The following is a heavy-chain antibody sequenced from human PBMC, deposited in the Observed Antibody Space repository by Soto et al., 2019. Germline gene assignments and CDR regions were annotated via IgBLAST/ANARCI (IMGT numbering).Heavy chain of an antibody. CDR1: GYRFTSYG. J-gene: IGHJ6*02. Sequence: QAQLVQSGPEVKKPGASVKVSCKASGYRFTSYGISWVRQAPGQGLEWLGWISAYDDNTKYAQTLQGRVPMSTDTSTNTAYMALRSLRSDDTAMYYCARGGYYDSSGSRNYHYSGMNVWGQGTTVTVSS. V-gene: IGHV1-18*01. CDR3: ARGGYYDSSGSRNYHYSGMNV. D-gene: IGHD3-22*01. CDR2: ISAYDDNT.